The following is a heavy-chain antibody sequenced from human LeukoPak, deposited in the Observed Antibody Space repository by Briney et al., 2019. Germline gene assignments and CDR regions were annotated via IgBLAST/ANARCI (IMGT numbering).Heavy chain of an antibody. CDR3: ARVSRSYDSSGPDAFDI. CDR2: IYYSGST. D-gene: IGHD3-22*01. Sequence: SETLSLTCTVSGGSISSYYWSWIRQPPGKGLEWSGYIYYSGSTNYNPSLKSRVTISVDTSKNQFSLKLSSVTAADTAVYYCARVSRSYDSSGPDAFDIWGQGTMVTVSS. CDR1: GGSISSYY. V-gene: IGHV4-59*01. J-gene: IGHJ3*02.